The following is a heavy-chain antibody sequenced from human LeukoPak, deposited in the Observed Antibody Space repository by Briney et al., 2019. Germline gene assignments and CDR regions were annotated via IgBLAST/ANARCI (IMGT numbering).Heavy chain of an antibody. Sequence: PGGSLRLSCAASGFTFSSYEMNWVRQAPGKGLEWVSYISSSGSTIYYADSVKGRFTISRDNAKNSLYLQMNSLRAEDTAVYYCARAEKGYSYGYYYYYMDVWGKGTTVTISS. CDR3: ARAEKGYSYGYYYYYMDV. CDR2: ISSSGSTI. J-gene: IGHJ6*03. V-gene: IGHV3-48*03. D-gene: IGHD5-18*01. CDR1: GFTFSSYE.